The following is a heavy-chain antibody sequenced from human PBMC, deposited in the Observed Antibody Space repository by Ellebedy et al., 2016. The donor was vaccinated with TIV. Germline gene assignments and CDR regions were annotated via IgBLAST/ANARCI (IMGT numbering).Heavy chain of an antibody. CDR3: ARSSKVFVFDD. D-gene: IGHD6-13*01. CDR1: GFTFSRYA. CDR2: ISVSGHTT. Sequence: GESLKISCEASGFTFSRYAMAWARQSPGKGLEWVSVISVSGHTTDYADSVKGRFPISRDNSRSTVYLQMNSLGGEDTAIYFCARSSKVFVFDDWGQGIAVTVSS. J-gene: IGHJ4*02. V-gene: IGHV3-23*01.